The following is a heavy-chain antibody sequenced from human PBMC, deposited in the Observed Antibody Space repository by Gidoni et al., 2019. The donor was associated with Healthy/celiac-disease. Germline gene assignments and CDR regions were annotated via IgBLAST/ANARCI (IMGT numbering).Heavy chain of an antibody. CDR2: IKQDGSEK. CDR3: ARGSSSRYYYYYGMDV. Sequence: EVQLVESGGGLVQPGGSVRLSCAASGFTFSRAWMSWVRQAPGKGLEWVANIKQDGSEKYYVDSVKGRFTISRDNAKNSLYLQMNSLRAEDTAVYYCARGSSSRYYYYYGMDVWGQGTTVTVSS. CDR1: GFTFSRAW. D-gene: IGHD6-13*01. V-gene: IGHV3-7*01. J-gene: IGHJ6*02.